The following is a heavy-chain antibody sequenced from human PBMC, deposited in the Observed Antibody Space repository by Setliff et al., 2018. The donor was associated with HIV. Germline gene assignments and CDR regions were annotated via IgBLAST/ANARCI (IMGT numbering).Heavy chain of an antibody. CDR3: ARIKGSESYDISPESVIITIDAFDI. Sequence: SETLSLTCAVSGDSISISSSFWGWIRQPPGKGLEWIGTLYYSGSAYYNPSLKSRLTISVDTSKNQFSLKLRSVTAADTALYYCARIKGSESYDISPESVIITIDAFDIWGQGAMVTVS. J-gene: IGHJ3*02. CDR2: LYYSGSA. V-gene: IGHV4-39*01. CDR1: GDSISISSSF. D-gene: IGHD3-22*01.